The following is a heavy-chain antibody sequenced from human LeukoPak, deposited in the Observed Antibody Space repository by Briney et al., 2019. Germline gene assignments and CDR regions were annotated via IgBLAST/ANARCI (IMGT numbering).Heavy chain of an antibody. CDR2: ISYDGSNK. V-gene: IGHV3-30*18. Sequence: PGGSLRLSCVASGFTFSSYGMHWVRQAPGKGLEWVAVISYDGSNKYYADSVKGRFTISRDNSKNTLYLQMNSLRAEDTAVYYCAKDRAVTTRYYYYGMDVWGQGTTVTVSS. D-gene: IGHD4-17*01. CDR1: GFTFSSYG. J-gene: IGHJ6*02. CDR3: AKDRAVTTRYYYYGMDV.